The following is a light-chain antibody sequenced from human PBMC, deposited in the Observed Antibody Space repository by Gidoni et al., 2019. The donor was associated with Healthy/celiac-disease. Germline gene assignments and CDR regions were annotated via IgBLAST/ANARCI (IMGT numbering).Light chain of an antibody. J-gene: IGKJ1*01. CDR1: QSISSY. CDR3: QQSYSTLTWT. CDR2: AAS. Sequence: DIQLTQSPSSLSASVGDRVTITCRASQSISSYLNWYQQKPGKAPKLLIYAASSVQSGVPSRFSGSESGTDFTLTISSLRPEDFATYYCQQSYSTLTWTFGQGTKVEIK. V-gene: IGKV1-39*01.